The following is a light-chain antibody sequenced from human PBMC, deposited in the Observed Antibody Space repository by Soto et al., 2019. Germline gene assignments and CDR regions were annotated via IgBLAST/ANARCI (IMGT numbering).Light chain of an antibody. CDR1: QSLEDSDGNTF. CDR3: MQSTAMWT. V-gene: IGKV2-30*01. J-gene: IGKJ1*01. CDR2: RVS. Sequence: DVVLTQSPLSLPVTLGQPASISCRSSQSLEDSDGNTFLTWFQQRPGQSPRRLIYRVSTRDSGVPDRFSGSGSGTTFTLKISRVEAEDVGVNFCMQSTAMWTFGQGTKV.